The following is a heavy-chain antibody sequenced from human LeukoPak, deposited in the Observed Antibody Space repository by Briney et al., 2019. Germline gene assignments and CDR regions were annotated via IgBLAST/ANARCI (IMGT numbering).Heavy chain of an antibody. J-gene: IGHJ4*02. CDR1: GYTFTSYD. D-gene: IGHD3-3*01. CDR2: MNPNSGNT. Sequence: ASVKVSCKASGYTFTSYDINWVRQATGQGLEWMGWMNPNSGNTGYAQKFQGRVTMTRNTSISTAYMELSSLRSEDTAVYYCARDYGFWSGYPYWGQGTLVTVSS. CDR3: ARDYGFWSGYPY. V-gene: IGHV1-8*01.